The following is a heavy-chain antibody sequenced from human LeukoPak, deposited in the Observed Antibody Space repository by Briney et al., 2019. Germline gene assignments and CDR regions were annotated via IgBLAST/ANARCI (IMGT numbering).Heavy chain of an antibody. CDR1: GVSISSYY. D-gene: IGHD5-12*01. V-gene: IGHV4-4*07. Sequence: PSETLSLTCTVSGVSISSYYWSWIRQPAGKGLEWIGRIYTSGSTNYNPSLKSRVTMSVDTSKNQFSLKLSSVTAADTAVYYCARYYGGYGQGSYYFDYWGQGTLVTVSS. J-gene: IGHJ4*02. CDR2: IYTSGST. CDR3: ARYYGGYGQGSYYFDY.